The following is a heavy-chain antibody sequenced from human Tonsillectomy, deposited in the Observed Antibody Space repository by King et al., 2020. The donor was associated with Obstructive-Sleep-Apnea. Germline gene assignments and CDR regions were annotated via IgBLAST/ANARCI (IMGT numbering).Heavy chain of an antibody. D-gene: IGHD2-15*01. CDR3: ATRVAPIENNWFDP. Sequence: VQLQQWGAGLFKPSETLSLTCAVYGGSFSGYYWSWIRQPPGKGLEWIGEINHSGSTNYNPSLKSRVTISVDTSKNQFSLKLSSVTAADTAVYYCATRVAPIENNWFDPWGQGTLVTVSS. V-gene: IGHV4-34*01. CDR2: INHSGST. J-gene: IGHJ5*02. CDR1: GGSFSGYY.